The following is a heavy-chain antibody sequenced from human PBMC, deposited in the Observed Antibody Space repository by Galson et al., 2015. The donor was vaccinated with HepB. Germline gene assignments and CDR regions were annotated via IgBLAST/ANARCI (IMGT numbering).Heavy chain of an antibody. CDR2: IYWNDDK. CDR1: GFSLSTSGVG. V-gene: IGHV2-5*01. J-gene: IGHJ6*02. Sequence: PALVKPTQTLTLTCTFSGFSLSTSGVGVGWIRQPPGKALEWLALIYWNDDKRYSPSLKSRLTITKDTSKNQVVLTMTNMDPVDTATYYCAHRQGITILPLDYYGMDVWGQGTTVTVSS. D-gene: IGHD3-3*01. CDR3: AHRQGITILPLDYYGMDV.